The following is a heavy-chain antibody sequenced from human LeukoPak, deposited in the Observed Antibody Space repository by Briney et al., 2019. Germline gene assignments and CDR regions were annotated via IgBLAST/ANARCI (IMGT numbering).Heavy chain of an antibody. Sequence: ASVKVSCKASGYTFTTYGISWMRQAPGQGLEWMGWISAYNGNTNYAQKLQGRVTMTTDTSTSTAYMELRSLRSDDTAVYYCARDSYSAYDAFDIWGQGTMVTVSS. CDR3: ARDSYSAYDAFDI. CDR2: ISAYNGNT. J-gene: IGHJ3*02. D-gene: IGHD1-26*01. V-gene: IGHV1-18*01. CDR1: GYTFTTYG.